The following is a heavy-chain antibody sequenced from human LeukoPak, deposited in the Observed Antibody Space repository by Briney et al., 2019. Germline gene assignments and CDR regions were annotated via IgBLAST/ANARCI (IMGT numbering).Heavy chain of an antibody. J-gene: IGHJ1*01. CDR2: ISDSGRT. Sequence: SETLSLTCTVSWVSINYYYWSWNRQAPGKGLEWIGYISDSGRTTYNPSLKSRVTISRDTSKNQFSLEVTSVTAADTAVYYCARGLDSSGRHWGQGTLVTVSS. CDR1: WVSINYYY. CDR3: ARGLDSSGRH. D-gene: IGHD3-22*01. V-gene: IGHV4-59*01.